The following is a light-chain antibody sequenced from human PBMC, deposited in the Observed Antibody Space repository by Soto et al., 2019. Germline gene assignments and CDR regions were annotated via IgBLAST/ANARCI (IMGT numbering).Light chain of an antibody. CDR1: QGISTY. J-gene: IGKJ1*01. CDR3: QPYNSYSEA. Sequence: DIQMTQSPSAVSASVGDRVTISCRASQGISTYLAWFQQKPGKAPKRLIYAASSLQSGVTSRFSGSGSGTEFTLTISSLQPDDFATYYCQPYNSYSEAVGPGTKVEIK. CDR2: AAS. V-gene: IGKV1-17*03.